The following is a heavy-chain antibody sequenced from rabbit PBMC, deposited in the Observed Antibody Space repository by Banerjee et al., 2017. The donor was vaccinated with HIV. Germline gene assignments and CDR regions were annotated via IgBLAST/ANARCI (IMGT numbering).Heavy chain of an antibody. D-gene: IGHD1-1*01. CDR2: IDPVFGST. Sequence: QLKETGGGLVQPGGSLKLSCKASGFDFSSYYMSWVRQAPGKGLEWIGYIDPVFGSTYYASWVNGRFTISSHNAQNTLYLQLNSLTAADTATYFCARDLTGVIGWNFNLWGPGTLVTV. V-gene: IGHV1S7*01. CDR1: GFDFSSYY. CDR3: ARDLTGVIGWNFNL. J-gene: IGHJ4*01.